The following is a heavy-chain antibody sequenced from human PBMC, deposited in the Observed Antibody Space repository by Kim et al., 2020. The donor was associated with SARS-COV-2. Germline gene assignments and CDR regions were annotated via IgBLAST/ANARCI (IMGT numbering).Heavy chain of an antibody. Sequence: SETLSLTCTVSGGSISSYYWSWIRQPPGKGLEWIGYIYYSGSTNYNPSLKSRVTISVDTSKNQFSLKLSSVTAADTAVYYCARDRPYGSGSYYKGEYYFDYWGQGTLVTVSS. V-gene: IGHV4-59*01. D-gene: IGHD3-10*01. J-gene: IGHJ4*02. CDR3: ARDRPYGSGSYYKGEYYFDY. CDR2: IYYSGST. CDR1: GGSISSYY.